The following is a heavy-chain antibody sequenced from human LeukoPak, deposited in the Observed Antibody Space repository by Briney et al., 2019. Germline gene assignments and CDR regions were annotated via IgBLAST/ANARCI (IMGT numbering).Heavy chain of an antibody. CDR3: ARQGGITVFGVAQPGGAFDI. CDR2: IIPIFGTA. CDR1: GGTFSSYA. Sequence: ASVKVSCKASGGTFSSYAISWVRQAPGQGLEWMGGIIPIFGTAKYAQKVQGRVTMSTDKSTSTAYMELSSLRSEDSAVYYCARQGGITVFGVAQPGGAFDIWGQGTMVTVSS. D-gene: IGHD3-3*01. V-gene: IGHV1-69*05. J-gene: IGHJ3*02.